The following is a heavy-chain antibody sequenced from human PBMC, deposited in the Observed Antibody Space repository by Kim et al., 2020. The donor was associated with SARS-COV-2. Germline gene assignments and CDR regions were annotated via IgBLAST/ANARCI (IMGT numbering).Heavy chain of an antibody. V-gene: IGHV1-69*04. CDR1: GGSLSNSA. Sequence: SVKVSCKASGGSLSNSAISWVRQGPGQGLQWMGRIIPILGSPNYARNFQGRVTITADKSTKTVYMELSSLTSDDTAIYYFARDQDPGGRHGFDPGGQGT. J-gene: IGHJ5*02. D-gene: IGHD1-26*01. CDR3: ARDQDPGGRHGFDP. CDR2: IIPILGSP.